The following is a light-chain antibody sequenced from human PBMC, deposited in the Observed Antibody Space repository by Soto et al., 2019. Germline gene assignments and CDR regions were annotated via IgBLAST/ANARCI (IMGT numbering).Light chain of an antibody. CDR3: SSYTTTSTWV. V-gene: IGLV2-14*01. CDR1: SSDVGAYNY. CDR2: EVS. J-gene: IGLJ3*02. Sequence: QSALTQPASVSGSPGQSITISCTGTSSDVGAYNYVSWYQQHPDEAPKLMIYEVSNRPSGVSNRFSGSKSGNTASLTISGLQAADEADYFCSSYTTTSTWVFGGGTQLTVL.